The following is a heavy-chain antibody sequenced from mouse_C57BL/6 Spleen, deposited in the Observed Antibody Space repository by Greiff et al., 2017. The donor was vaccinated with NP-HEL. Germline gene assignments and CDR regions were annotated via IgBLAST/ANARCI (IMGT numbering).Heavy chain of an antibody. Sequence: QVQLQQPGAELVKPGASVKMSCKASGYTFTSYWITWVKQRPGQGLEWIGDIYPGSGSTNYNEKFKSKATLTVDTSSSTAYMQLSSLTSEDSAVYYCAVYDGYYAWFAYWGQGTLVTVSA. CDR2: IYPGSGST. J-gene: IGHJ3*01. CDR3: AVYDGYYAWFAY. CDR1: GYTFTSYW. D-gene: IGHD2-3*01. V-gene: IGHV1-55*01.